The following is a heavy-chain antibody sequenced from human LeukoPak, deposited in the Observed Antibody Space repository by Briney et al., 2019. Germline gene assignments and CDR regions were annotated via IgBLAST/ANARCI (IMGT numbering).Heavy chain of an antibody. CDR1: GYTFTSYD. J-gene: IGHJ4*02. D-gene: IGHD5-18*01. Sequence: GASVKVSCKASGYTFTSYDINWVRQAPGQGLEWMGWMNPNSDKTGYAQKFQGRVTMTRNPSISTAYMELSSLRSEDTAVYYCARNVRDTGTFDYWGQGTLVTVSS. CDR3: ARNVRDTGTFDY. CDR2: MNPNSDKT. V-gene: IGHV1-8*01.